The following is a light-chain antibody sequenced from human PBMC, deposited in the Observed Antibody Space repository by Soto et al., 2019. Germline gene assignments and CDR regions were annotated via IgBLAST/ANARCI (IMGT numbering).Light chain of an antibody. CDR1: QGISSY. Sequence: DIQMTQSPSTLSASVGDRVTITCRASQGISSYLAWFQQKPGRAPNLLIYGASILQSGVPSRFSGSGSGTDFTLTINSLQPEDFATYYCQQTYSMPWTFGQGTKVDIK. V-gene: IGKV1-39*01. CDR3: QQTYSMPWT. CDR2: GAS. J-gene: IGKJ1*01.